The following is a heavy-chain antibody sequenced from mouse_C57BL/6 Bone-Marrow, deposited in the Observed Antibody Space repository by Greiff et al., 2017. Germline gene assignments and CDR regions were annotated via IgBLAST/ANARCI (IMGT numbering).Heavy chain of an antibody. CDR1: GFTFNTYA. V-gene: IGHV10-1*01. D-gene: IGHD3-3*01. CDR3: VRHRGRGYAMYY. J-gene: IGHJ4*01. CDR2: IRSKSNNYAK. Sequence: EVQLVESGGGLVQPKGSLKLSCAASGFTFNTYAMNWVRQAPGKGMEWVARIRSKSNNYAKYYADSVKDRFTISRDDSESMIYLQMNNLKTEDTAMYYCVRHRGRGYAMYYWGQGTSVTVSS.